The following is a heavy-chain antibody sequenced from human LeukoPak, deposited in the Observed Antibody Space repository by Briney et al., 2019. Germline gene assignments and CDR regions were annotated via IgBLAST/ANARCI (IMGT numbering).Heavy chain of an antibody. J-gene: IGHJ4*02. CDR1: GGSISSYY. D-gene: IGHD3-22*01. Sequence: SETLSLTCTVSGGSISSYYWSWIRQPPGKGLEWIGYIYYSGSTNYNPSLKSRVTISVDTSKNQFSLKLSSVTAADTAVYYCARFRYYDSSGPYYFDYWGQGTLVTVSS. CDR2: IYYSGST. V-gene: IGHV4-59*08. CDR3: ARFRYYDSSGPYYFDY.